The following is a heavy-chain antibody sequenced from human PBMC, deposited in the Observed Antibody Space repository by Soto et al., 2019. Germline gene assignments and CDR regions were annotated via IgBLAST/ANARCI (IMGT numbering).Heavy chain of an antibody. V-gene: IGHV1-24*01. J-gene: IGHJ6*02. D-gene: IGHD2-15*01. CDR2: FDPEDGET. Sequence: ASVKVSCKVSGYTLTELSMHWVRQAPGKGLEWMGGFDPEDGETIYAQKFQGRVTMTEDTSTDTAYMELSSLRSEDTAVYYCATESSHPRLEYCSGGSCYWYYGMDVWGQGTTVTVSS. CDR3: ATESSHPRLEYCSGGSCYWYYGMDV. CDR1: GYTLTELS.